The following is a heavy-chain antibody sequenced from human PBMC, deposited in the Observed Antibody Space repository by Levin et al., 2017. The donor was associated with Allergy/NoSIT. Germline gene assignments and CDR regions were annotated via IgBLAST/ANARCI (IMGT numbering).Heavy chain of an antibody. CDR1: GFTFSSYA. V-gene: IGHV3-23*01. CDR2: ISGSGGRT. J-gene: IGHJ5*02. D-gene: IGHD3-3*01. CDR3: AKNSFLEWFREHWFDP. Sequence: SCAASGFTFSSYAMSWLRQAPGKGLEWVSAISGSGGRTYYADSVKGRFTSSRDNSKKTLYLQMNSLRAEDTAVYYCAKNSFLEWFREHWFDPWGQGTLVTVSS.